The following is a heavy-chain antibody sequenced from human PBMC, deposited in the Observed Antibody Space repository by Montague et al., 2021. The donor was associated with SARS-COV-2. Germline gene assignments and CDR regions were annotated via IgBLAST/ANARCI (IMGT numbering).Heavy chain of an antibody. Sequence: SETLSLTCAVSGGSITTNNWWNWVRQSPGKGLGWIGEIYHSGSTNYNPSLKSRVTISVDRSTNQFSLSLTSVTAADTAVYYCAREGSRDGYNEGFDYWGQGTLVTVSS. J-gene: IGHJ4*02. V-gene: IGHV4-4*02. CDR3: AREGSRDGYNEGFDY. CDR2: IYHSGST. D-gene: IGHD5-24*01. CDR1: GGSITTNNW.